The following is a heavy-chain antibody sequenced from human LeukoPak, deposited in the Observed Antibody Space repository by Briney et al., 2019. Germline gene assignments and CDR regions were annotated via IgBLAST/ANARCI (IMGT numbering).Heavy chain of an antibody. CDR3: ARGYSSSWSNWFDP. CDR2: IYTSGST. J-gene: IGHJ5*02. V-gene: IGHV4-61*02. Sequence: SQTLSLTCTVSGGSISSGSYYWSWIRQPAGKGLEWIGRIYTSGSTNYNPSLKSRVTISVDTSKNQFSLKLSSVTAADTAVYYCARGYSSSWSNWFDPWGQGTLVTVSS. D-gene: IGHD6-13*01. CDR1: GGSISSGSYY.